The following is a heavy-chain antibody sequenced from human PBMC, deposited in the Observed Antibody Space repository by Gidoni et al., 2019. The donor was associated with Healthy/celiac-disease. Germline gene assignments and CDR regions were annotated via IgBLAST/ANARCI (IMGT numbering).Heavy chain of an antibody. CDR1: GFTFSSYG. D-gene: IGHD6-19*01. Sequence: QVPLVESGGGVVQPGRSLRLSCAASGFTFSSYGMHWVRQAPGKGLGWVAVIWYDGSNKYYADSVKGRFTISRDNSKNTLYLQMNSLRAEDTAVYYCAREAGSSVAGGELLDAFDIWGQGTMVTVSS. CDR3: AREAGSSVAGGELLDAFDI. CDR2: IWYDGSNK. J-gene: IGHJ3*02. V-gene: IGHV3-33*01.